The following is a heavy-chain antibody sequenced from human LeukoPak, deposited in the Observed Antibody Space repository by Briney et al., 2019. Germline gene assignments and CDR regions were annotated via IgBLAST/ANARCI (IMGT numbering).Heavy chain of an antibody. J-gene: IGHJ6*02. V-gene: IGHV4-61*02. CDR2: IYTSGST. CDR3: AREGLRVEMATTRYYYYGMDV. D-gene: IGHD5-24*01. Sequence: SETLPLTCTVSGGSISSGSYYWSWIRQPAGKGLEWIGRIYTSGSTNYNPSLKSRVTISVDTSKNQFSLKLSSVTAADTAVYYCAREGLRVEMATTRYYYYGMDVWGQGTTVTVSS. CDR1: GGSISSGSYY.